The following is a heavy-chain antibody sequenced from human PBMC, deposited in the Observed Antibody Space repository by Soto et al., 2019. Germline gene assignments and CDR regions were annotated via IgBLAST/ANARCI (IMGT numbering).Heavy chain of an antibody. J-gene: IGHJ6*02. Sequence: PGGSLRLSCAASGFTFSSYAMHWVRQAPGKGLEWVAVISYDGSNKYYADSVKGRFTISRDNSKNTLYLQMNSLRAEDTAVYYCARVSCSSTSCPRSRARYYYYGMDVWGQGTTVTVSS. CDR3: ARVSCSSTSCPRSRARYYYYGMDV. V-gene: IGHV3-30-3*01. CDR2: ISYDGSNK. D-gene: IGHD2-2*01. CDR1: GFTFSSYA.